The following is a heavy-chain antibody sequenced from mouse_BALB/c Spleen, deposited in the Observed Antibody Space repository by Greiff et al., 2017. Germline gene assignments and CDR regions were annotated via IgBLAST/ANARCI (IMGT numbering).Heavy chain of an antibody. CDR2: ISDGGSYT. CDR1: GFTFSDYY. J-gene: IGHJ2*01. CDR3: ARNDDFDY. D-gene: IGHD2-12*01. V-gene: IGHV5-4*02. Sequence: EVQVVESGGGLVKPGGSLKLSCAASGFTFSDYYMYWVRQTPEKRLEWVATISDGGSYTYYPDSVTGRFTISRDNAKNNLYLQMISLKSEDTAMYYCARNDDFDYWGQGTTLTVSS.